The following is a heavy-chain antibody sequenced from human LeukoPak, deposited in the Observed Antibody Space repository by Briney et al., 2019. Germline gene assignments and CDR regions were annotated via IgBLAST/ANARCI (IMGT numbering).Heavy chain of an antibody. CDR1: GYSFSNYW. CDR2: IYPGDSDT. Sequence: GESLKISCKGSGYSFSNYWIAWVRQIPGKGLEWMGIIYPGDSDTRYSPSFQGQVTISADKSIRTAYLQWSSLKASDTAMCYCARRSGHGSGSYYLFDYWGQGTLVTVSS. CDR3: ARRSGHGSGSYYLFDY. D-gene: IGHD3-10*01. J-gene: IGHJ4*02. V-gene: IGHV5-51*01.